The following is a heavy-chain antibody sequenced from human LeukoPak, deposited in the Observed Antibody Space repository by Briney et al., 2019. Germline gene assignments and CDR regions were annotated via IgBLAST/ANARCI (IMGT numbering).Heavy chain of an antibody. Sequence: GESLKISCKGSGYSFTSYWIGWVRQMPGKGLGWMGIIYPGDSDTRYSPSFQGQVTISADKSISTAYLQWSSLKASDTAVYYCARGYYDSSGYYPHNWFDPWGQGTLVTVSS. CDR2: IYPGDSDT. CDR3: ARGYYDSSGYYPHNWFDP. J-gene: IGHJ5*02. V-gene: IGHV5-51*01. CDR1: GYSFTSYW. D-gene: IGHD3-22*01.